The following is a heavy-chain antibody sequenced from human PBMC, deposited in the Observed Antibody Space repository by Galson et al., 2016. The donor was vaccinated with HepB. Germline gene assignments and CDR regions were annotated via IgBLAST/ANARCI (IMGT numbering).Heavy chain of an antibody. CDR1: GFSFNDHY. J-gene: IGHJ4*02. CDR2: TRNECYGYTT. V-gene: IGHV3-72*01. D-gene: IGHD3-22*01. CDR3: AKATADYYDSTGLYPGHFFDY. Sequence: SLRLSCATSGFSFNDHYMDWVRQTPGKGLEWVGRTRNECYGYTTQYAASVKGRFTISRDDSKNSVYLQMDSLKTEDTAVYYCAKATADYYDSTGLYPGHFFDYWGQGTLVTVSS.